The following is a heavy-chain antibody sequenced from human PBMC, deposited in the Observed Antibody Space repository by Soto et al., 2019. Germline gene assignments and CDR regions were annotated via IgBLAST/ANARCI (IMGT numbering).Heavy chain of an antibody. V-gene: IGHV1-18*01. CDR3: ARDEYHTGRKWLTP. J-gene: IGHJ5*02. D-gene: IGHD5-12*01. CDR2: ISTYNGNT. CDR1: GYSFSNSG. Sequence: ASGKASCKASGYSFSNSGFSWMRQAPGQGLEWMGWISTYNGNTNYAQKFQGRLSMTRDTSTTKAFMELTTLRSDDTAVYYCARDEYHTGRKWLTPWGQGTPVTVSS.